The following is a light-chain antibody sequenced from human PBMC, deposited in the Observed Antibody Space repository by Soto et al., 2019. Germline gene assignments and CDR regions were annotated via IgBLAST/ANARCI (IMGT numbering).Light chain of an antibody. CDR2: AAS. J-gene: IGKJ5*01. Sequence: DIQMTQSPSTLSASVGDRVIITCRASQSISSYLNWYQQKPGKAPKLLIYAASSLQSGVPSRFSGSGSGTDFTLTINSLRPEDLATYYCQQLNSYPITFGQGTRLEI. CDR1: QSISSY. CDR3: QQLNSYPIT. V-gene: IGKV1-39*01.